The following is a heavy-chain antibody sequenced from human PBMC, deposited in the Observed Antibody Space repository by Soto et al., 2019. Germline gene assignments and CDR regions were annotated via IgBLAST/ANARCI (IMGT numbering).Heavy chain of an antibody. D-gene: IGHD4-4*01. Sequence: GGSLRLSCAASGFTFSSYAMSWVRQAPGKGLEWVSAISGSGGSTYYADSVKGRFTISRDNSKNTLYLQMNSLRAEDTAVYYLAKWSRYDYSTDEPRDYYYYGMDVWGQGTTVTVSS. CDR1: GFTFSSYA. CDR3: AKWSRYDYSTDEPRDYYYYGMDV. CDR2: ISGSGGST. V-gene: IGHV3-23*01. J-gene: IGHJ6*02.